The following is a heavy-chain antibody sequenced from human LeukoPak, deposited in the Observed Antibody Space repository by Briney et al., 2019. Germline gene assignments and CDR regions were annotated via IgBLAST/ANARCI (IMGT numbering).Heavy chain of an antibody. CDR1: GYTLTELS. Sequence: GASVKVSCKVSGYTLTELSMHRVRQAPGKGLEWMGGFDPEDGETIYAQKFQGRVTMTEDTSTDTAYMELSSLRSEDTAVYYCATAFGPWSAFDIWGQGTMVTVSS. CDR2: FDPEDGET. D-gene: IGHD3-16*01. J-gene: IGHJ3*02. V-gene: IGHV1-24*01. CDR3: ATAFGPWSAFDI.